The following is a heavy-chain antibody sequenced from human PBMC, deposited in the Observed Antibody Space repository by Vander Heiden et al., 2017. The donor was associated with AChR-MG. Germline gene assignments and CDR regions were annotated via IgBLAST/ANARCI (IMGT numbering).Heavy chain of an antibody. Sequence: QLQLQESGPGLVKPSETLSLTCTVSGGSISSSSYYWGWIRQPPGKGLEWIGSIYYSGSTYYNPSLKSRVTISVDTSKNQFSLKLSSVTAADTAVYYCASIVATIPYYYGMDVWGQGTTVTVSS. V-gene: IGHV4-39*01. J-gene: IGHJ6*02. D-gene: IGHD5-12*01. CDR2: IYYSGST. CDR3: ASIVATIPYYYGMDV. CDR1: GGSISSSSYY.